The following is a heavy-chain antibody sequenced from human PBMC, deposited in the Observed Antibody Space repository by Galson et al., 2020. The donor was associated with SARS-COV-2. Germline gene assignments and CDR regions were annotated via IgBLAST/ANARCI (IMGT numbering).Heavy chain of an antibody. Sequence: SETLSLTCAVSGGSISSSFWLTWVRQPPGKVLEWIGEIYHSGNTHYNPSLKSRVTISVDTSKNQFSLKLSSVTAADTAVYYCARDYGGYSHFFDFWGQGTLVTVSS. J-gene: IGHJ4*02. D-gene: IGHD2-21*02. CDR3: ARDYGGYSHFFDF. V-gene: IGHV4-4*02. CDR1: GGSISSSFW. CDR2: IYHSGNT.